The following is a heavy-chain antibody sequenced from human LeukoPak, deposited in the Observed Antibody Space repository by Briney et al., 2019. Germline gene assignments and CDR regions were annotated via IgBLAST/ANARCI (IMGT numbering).Heavy chain of an antibody. CDR2: INPNGGGP. Sequence: VKVSCKASGNIFTGYYLHWVRQAPGQGLEWMGWINPNGGGPKYAPKFQGRVTMTRDTSINTVYMELSRLRSDDTAVYYCATGLFSYYYGSGAWGQGTLVTVSS. CDR3: ATGLFSYYYGSGA. D-gene: IGHD3-10*01. J-gene: IGHJ4*02. V-gene: IGHV1-2*02. CDR1: GNIFTGYY.